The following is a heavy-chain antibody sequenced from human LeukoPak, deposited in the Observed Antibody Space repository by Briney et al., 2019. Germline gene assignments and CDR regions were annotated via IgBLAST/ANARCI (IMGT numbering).Heavy chain of an antibody. CDR1: GFTFSNFA. J-gene: IGHJ4*02. CDR3: AKEALTYYDFWSGYQFDY. Sequence: GGSLRLSCAASGFTFSNFAMTWVRQAPGKGLEWVSAISGSGGSTYYADSVKGRFTISRDNSKNTLYLQMNSLRAEDTAIYYCAKEALTYYDFWSGYQFDYWGQGTLVTVSS. CDR2: ISGSGGST. V-gene: IGHV3-23*01. D-gene: IGHD3-3*01.